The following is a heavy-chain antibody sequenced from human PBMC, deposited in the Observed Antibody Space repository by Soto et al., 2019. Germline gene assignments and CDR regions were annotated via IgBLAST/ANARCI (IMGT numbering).Heavy chain of an antibody. D-gene: IGHD6-25*01. V-gene: IGHV1-2*02. CDR3: ARKAAPLLVGTALFDN. Sequence: QVQLVQSGAEVKEPGASVNISCKASGYTFTDSYLHWVRQAPGQGLEWMGCINPNSGDSEYAQRFQGRVTMTGDTSITTAYMALSTLRSDDTAVYYCARKAAPLLVGTALFDNWRQVTLVTVSA. CDR2: INPNSGDS. J-gene: IGHJ4*02. CDR1: GYTFTDSY.